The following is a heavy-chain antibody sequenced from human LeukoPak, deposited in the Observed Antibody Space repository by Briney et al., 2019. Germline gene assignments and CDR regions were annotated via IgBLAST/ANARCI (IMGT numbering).Heavy chain of an antibody. Sequence: SETPSLTCTVSGGSISSYYRSWIRQPPGKGPEWIGNIYYSGSTKYNPSLKSRVTISVDTSKNQFSLKLSSVTAADAAVYYCARVKSGNWYSGPRSGFVSYYYMDVWGKGTTVTISS. CDR3: ARVKSGNWYSGPRSGFVSYYYMDV. D-gene: IGHD6-13*01. CDR1: GGSISSYY. J-gene: IGHJ6*03. V-gene: IGHV4-59*01. CDR2: IYYSGST.